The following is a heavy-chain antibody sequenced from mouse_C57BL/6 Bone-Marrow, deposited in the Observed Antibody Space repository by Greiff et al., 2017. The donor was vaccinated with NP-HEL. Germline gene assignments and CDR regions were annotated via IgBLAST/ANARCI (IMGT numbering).Heavy chain of an antibody. Sequence: VQGVESGPGLVQPSQSLSITCTVSGFSLTSYGVHWVRQSPGKGLEWLGVIWSGGSTDYNAAFISRLSISKDNSKSQVFFKMNSLQADDTAIYYCARGSSYRFAYWGQGTLVTVSA. V-gene: IGHV2-2*01. CDR2: IWSGGST. CDR3: ARGSSYRFAY. J-gene: IGHJ3*01. CDR1: GFSLTSYG. D-gene: IGHD1-1*01.